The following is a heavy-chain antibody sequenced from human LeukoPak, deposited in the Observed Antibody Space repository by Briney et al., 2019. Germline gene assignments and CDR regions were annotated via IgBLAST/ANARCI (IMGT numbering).Heavy chain of an antibody. J-gene: IGHJ4*02. CDR1: GYTLTELS. CDR3: ATSILIDRPAAAGGGFDY. D-gene: IGHD6-13*01. CDR2: FDPEDGET. Sequence: GASVKVSCKVSGYTLTELSMHWVRQAPGKRLEWMGGFDPEDGETIYAQKFQGRVTMTEDTSTDTAYMELSSLRSEDTAVYYCATSILIDRPAAAGGGFDYWGQGTLVTVSS. V-gene: IGHV1-24*01.